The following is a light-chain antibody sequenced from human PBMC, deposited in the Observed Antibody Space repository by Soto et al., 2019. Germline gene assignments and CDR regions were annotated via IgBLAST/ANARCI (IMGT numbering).Light chain of an antibody. Sequence: QSVLTQPRSVSGSPGQSGTISFTGTSSDVGTYTYISWYQQHPGKAPKLIIYDVIKRPSGVPDRFSGSKSGNTASLTISGLQAEDEADYYCCSYAGSYTHVFGTGTKVTVL. CDR3: CSYAGSYTHV. J-gene: IGLJ1*01. V-gene: IGLV2-11*01. CDR2: DVI. CDR1: SSDVGTYTY.